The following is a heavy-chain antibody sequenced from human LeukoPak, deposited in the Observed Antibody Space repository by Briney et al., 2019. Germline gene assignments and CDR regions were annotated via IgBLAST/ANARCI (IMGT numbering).Heavy chain of an antibody. CDR3: ARLPRSGYYYGDY. J-gene: IGHJ4*02. CDR2: IYYSGST. D-gene: IGHD3-22*01. Sequence: SETLSLTCTVSGGSISSYYWSWIRRPPGKGLEWIGYIYYSGSTNYNPSLKSRVTLSVDTSKNQFSLKLSSMTAADTAVYYCARLPRSGYYYGDYWGQGTLVTVSS. CDR1: GGSISSYY. V-gene: IGHV4-59*08.